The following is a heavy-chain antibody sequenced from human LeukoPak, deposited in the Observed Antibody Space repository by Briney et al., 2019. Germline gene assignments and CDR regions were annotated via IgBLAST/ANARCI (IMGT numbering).Heavy chain of an antibody. D-gene: IGHD6-19*01. J-gene: IGHJ2*01. CDR3: AKDIGSSGHGYFDL. CDR1: GFTFSSYG. V-gene: IGHV3-33*03. CDR2: IWYDGSNK. Sequence: GGSLRLSCAASGFTFSSYGMHWVRQAPGKGLEWVAVIWYDGSNKYYADSVKGRFTISRDNAKNSLYLQMNSLRAEDTALYYCAKDIGSSGHGYFDLWGRGTLVTVSS.